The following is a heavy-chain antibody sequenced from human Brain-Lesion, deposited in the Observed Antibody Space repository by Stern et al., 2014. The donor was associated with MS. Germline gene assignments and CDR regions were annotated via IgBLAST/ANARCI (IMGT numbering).Heavy chain of an antibody. CDR2: SDHSGST. V-gene: IGHV4-4*02. J-gene: IGHJ4*02. D-gene: IGHD6-13*01. CDR1: GGSISSSNW. Sequence: VQLVESGPGLVKPSGTLSLTCAVSGGSISSSNWWSWVRQSPGKGLEWIGESDHSGSTIYHPSLKSRVTVSVATSKNRFSLNLRSVPAADTAVYFCARFPASRPHVFDSWGQGTLVTVSS. CDR3: ARFPASRPHVFDS.